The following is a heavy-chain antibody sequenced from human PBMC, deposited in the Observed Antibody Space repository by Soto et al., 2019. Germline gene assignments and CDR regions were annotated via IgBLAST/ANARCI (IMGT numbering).Heavy chain of an antibody. V-gene: IGHV3-7*03. CDR2: INQDGSVK. CDR1: GFSFNNYW. D-gene: IGHD5-12*01. Sequence: GGSLRLSCAVSGFSFNNYWMSWVRQAPGKGLEWLAKINQDGSVKAYVDSVRGRFTTSRDNAENLLYLQMIGLRVEDTAVYYCARYRSGAYDIDYWGHGTLVTVSS. J-gene: IGHJ4*01. CDR3: ARYRSGAYDIDY.